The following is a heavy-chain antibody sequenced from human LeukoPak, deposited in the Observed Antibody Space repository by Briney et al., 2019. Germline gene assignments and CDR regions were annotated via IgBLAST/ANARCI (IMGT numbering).Heavy chain of an antibody. J-gene: IGHJ4*02. CDR1: GYRFTNYW. CDR3: ATSYYDGSLALFDY. Sequence: GESLKISCKASGYRFTNYWIGWVRQMPGKGLEWMGIIYPGDSDTRYSPSFRGQVTISAGKSINTAYLQWSSLKASDTAMYYCATSYYDGSLALFDYWGQGTLVTVSS. D-gene: IGHD3-22*01. V-gene: IGHV5-51*01. CDR2: IYPGDSDT.